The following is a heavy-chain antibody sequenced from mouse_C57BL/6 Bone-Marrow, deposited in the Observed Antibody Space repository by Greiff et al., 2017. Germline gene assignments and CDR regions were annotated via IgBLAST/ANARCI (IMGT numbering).Heavy chain of an antibody. V-gene: IGHV1-54*01. D-gene: IGHD2-12*01. CDR2: INPGSGGT. CDR3: ARLRRYAMDY. CDR1: GYAFTNYL. J-gene: IGHJ4*01. Sequence: VQLQQSGAELVRPGTSVKVSCKASGYAFTNYLIEWVKQRPGQGLEWIGVINPGSGGTNYNEKFKGKATLTADKSSSTAYMQLSSLTSEDSAVYFCARLRRYAMDYWGQGTSVTVSS.